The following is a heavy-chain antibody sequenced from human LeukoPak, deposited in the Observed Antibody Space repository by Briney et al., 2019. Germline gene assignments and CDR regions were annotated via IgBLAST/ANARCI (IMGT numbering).Heavy chain of an antibody. CDR2: ISAYNGNT. J-gene: IGHJ6*02. Sequence: ASVKVSCKASAYTFTNYGFTWVRQAPGQGLEWMGWISAYNGNTNCAQKLQGRVTMTTDTSTSTAYMELRSLRSDDTAVYYCAREKESIFGVVHSDYYGMDVWGQGTTVTVSS. D-gene: IGHD3-3*01. V-gene: IGHV1-18*01. CDR3: AREKESIFGVVHSDYYGMDV. CDR1: AYTFTNYG.